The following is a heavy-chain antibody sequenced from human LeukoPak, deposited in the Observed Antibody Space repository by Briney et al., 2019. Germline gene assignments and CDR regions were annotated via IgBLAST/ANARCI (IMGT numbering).Heavy chain of an antibody. V-gene: IGHV1-2*05. Sequence: ASVKVSCKASGYTFTVHYIHWVRQAPGQGLEWLGRISPNSGVPNYAQKFQGRVTITRGTSVNTVYMELNGLKSDDTGAYYCAREVGYSTSWYGRFDPWGQGTVVTVSS. CDR1: GYTFTVHY. D-gene: IGHD6-13*01. CDR3: AREVGYSTSWYGRFDP. CDR2: ISPNSGVP. J-gene: IGHJ5*02.